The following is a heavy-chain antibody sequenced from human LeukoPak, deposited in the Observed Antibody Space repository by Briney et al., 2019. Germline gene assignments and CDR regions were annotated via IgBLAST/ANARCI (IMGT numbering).Heavy chain of an antibody. V-gene: IGHV3-48*01. CDR1: GFTFSSYS. Sequence: PGGSLRLSCAASGFTFSSYSMNWVRQAPGKGLEWVSYISSSSSTIYYADSVKGRFTISRDKAKNSLYLQMNSLRAEDTAVYYCAGGSYYYYYMDVWGKGTTVTVSS. CDR3: AGGSYYYYYMDV. J-gene: IGHJ6*03. D-gene: IGHD3-16*01. CDR2: ISSSSSTI.